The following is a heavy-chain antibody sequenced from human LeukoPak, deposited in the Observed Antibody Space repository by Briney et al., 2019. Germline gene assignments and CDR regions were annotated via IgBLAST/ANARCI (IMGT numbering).Heavy chain of an antibody. Sequence: PGGSLRLSCVGSGFSFSSYWMSWVRQAPGKGLEWVANIKQDGSETYYVDSVKGRFTNARDNAKNSLFLQMNSLRVDDRALYYCTRGMTYYYDSTGYFGDSWGQGTLVTVSS. J-gene: IGHJ5*01. V-gene: IGHV3-7*01. D-gene: IGHD3-22*01. CDR2: IKQDGSET. CDR1: GFSFSSYW. CDR3: TRGMTYYYDSTGYFGDS.